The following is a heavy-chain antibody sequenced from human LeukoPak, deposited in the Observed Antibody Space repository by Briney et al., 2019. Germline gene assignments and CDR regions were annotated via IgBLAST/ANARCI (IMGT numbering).Heavy chain of an antibody. J-gene: IGHJ4*02. CDR2: TYYRSKWYN. CDR3: AREGYCSGGCGRQRQIDY. V-gene: IGHV6-1*01. D-gene: IGHD2-15*01. Sequence: SQTLSLTCAISGDSVSSNSAAWNWIRQSPSRGLEWLGRTYYRSKWYNDYAVSVKSRITINPDTSKNQFSLQLNSVTPEDTAVYYCAREGYCSGGCGRQRQIDYWGQGTLVTVSS. CDR1: GDSVSSNSAA.